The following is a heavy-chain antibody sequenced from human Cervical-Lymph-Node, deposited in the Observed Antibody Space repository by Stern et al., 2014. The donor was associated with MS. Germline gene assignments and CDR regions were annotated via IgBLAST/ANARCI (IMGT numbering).Heavy chain of an antibody. V-gene: IGHV2-70*20. Sequence: QVTLRESGPALVKPTQTLTLTCTFSGFSLRTSGMYVSWVRQSPGKALEWLALIDWDGDRYSGTSLKGRLSISKVTSKNQVILTMTNMDPVDTGTYYCARINGGADGTGVDYWGQGTLVTVSS. J-gene: IGHJ4*02. CDR3: ARINGGADGTGVDY. CDR1: GFSLRTSGMY. CDR2: IDWDGDR. D-gene: IGHD1/OR15-1a*01.